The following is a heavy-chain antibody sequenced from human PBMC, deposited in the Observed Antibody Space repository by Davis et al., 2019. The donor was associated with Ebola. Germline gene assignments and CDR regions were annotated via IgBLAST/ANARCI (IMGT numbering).Heavy chain of an antibody. CDR2: IFHTGAT. CDR1: GGSISRYY. Sequence: PSETLSLTCTVSGGSISRYYWSWIRQPPGKGLEWIGSIFHTGATYYSPSLKSRVTMFVDTSKNQFSLNVYSVTAADTAIYYCATDILSQPRDWGQGTLVTVSS. V-gene: IGHV4-59*04. CDR3: ATDILSQPRD. J-gene: IGHJ4*02.